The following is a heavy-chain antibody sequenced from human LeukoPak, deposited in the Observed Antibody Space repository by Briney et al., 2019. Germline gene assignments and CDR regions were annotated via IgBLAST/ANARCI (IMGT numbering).Heavy chain of an antibody. V-gene: IGHV1-8*03. CDR2: MNPNSGNT. J-gene: IGHJ4*02. D-gene: IGHD4-17*01. Sequence: ASVKVSCKASGYTFTSYDINWVRQATGQGLEWMGWMNPNSGNTGYAQKFQGRVTITRNTSISTAYMELSSLRSEDTAVYYCAVRDYGDYAPDYWGQGTLVTVSS. CDR1: GYTFTSYD. CDR3: AVRDYGDYAPDY.